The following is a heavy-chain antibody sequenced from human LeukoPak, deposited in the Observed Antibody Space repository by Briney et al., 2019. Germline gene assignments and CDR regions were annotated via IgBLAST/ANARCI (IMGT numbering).Heavy chain of an antibody. J-gene: IGHJ6*03. V-gene: IGHV3-48*03. CDR1: GFTFSSYE. CDR3: AKDWRRIVGVGPITRHGNYMDV. CDR2: ISSSGSTI. D-gene: IGHD2-15*01. Sequence: GGSLRLSYAASGFTFSSYEMNWVRQAPGKGVEGVSYISSSGSTIYYADSVKGRFTISRDNAKNSLYLQMNSLRAEDTAVYYCAKDWRRIVGVGPITRHGNYMDVWGKGTTVTISS.